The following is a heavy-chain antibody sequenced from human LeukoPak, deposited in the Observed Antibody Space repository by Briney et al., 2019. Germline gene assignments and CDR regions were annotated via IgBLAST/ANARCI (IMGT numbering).Heavy chain of an antibody. Sequence: PAGSLRLSCAASGFTFNREWMGWVRQAPGKGLEWVATIKYGGGQTMYLDSVRGRFTISRENARSSLYLQMNSLRVEETAVYYCARYNDIAVGDSFDVWGQGTKVTVSS. J-gene: IGHJ3*01. CDR1: GFTFNREW. CDR3: ARYNDIAVGDSFDV. CDR2: IKYGGGQT. V-gene: IGHV3-7*01. D-gene: IGHD2-15*01.